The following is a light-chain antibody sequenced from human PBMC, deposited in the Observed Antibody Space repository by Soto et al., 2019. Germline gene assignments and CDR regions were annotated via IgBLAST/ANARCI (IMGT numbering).Light chain of an antibody. J-gene: IGKJ1*01. CDR2: DAS. CDR3: QQYNSYSRT. V-gene: IGKV1-5*01. CDR1: QSITYW. Sequence: DIQMTQSPSSLSASVGDRATITCRASQSITYWLAWYQQKPGKAPKLLIYDASSLESGVPSRFSGSGSGTEFTLTISSLQPDDFATYYCQQYNSYSRTFGQGTKVDIK.